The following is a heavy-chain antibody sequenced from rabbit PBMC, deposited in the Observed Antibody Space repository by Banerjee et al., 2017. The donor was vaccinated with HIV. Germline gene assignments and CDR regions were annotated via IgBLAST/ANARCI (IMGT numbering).Heavy chain of an antibody. V-gene: IGHV1S40*01. CDR1: GVDFNNYH. J-gene: IGHJ4*01. D-gene: IGHD4-1*01. CDR3: ARDLAGVIGWNFGL. CDR2: INSNTGST. Sequence: QSLVESGGGVVEPGGTLTLTCSAAGVDFNNYHMGWVRQAPGKGLEWIACINSNTGSTVYASWAKGPFTISKTSSTTVTLQMTSLTAADTATYFCARDLAGVIGWNFGLWGPGTLVTVS.